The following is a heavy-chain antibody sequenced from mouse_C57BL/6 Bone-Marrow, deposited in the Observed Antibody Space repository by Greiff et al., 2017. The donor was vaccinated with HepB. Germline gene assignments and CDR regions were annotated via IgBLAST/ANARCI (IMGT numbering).Heavy chain of an antibody. CDR1: GFTFSDYG. J-gene: IGHJ2*01. D-gene: IGHD2-4*01. CDR2: ISSGSSTI. V-gene: IGHV5-17*01. Sequence: EVKLVESGGGLVKPGGSLKLSCAASGFTFSDYGMHWVRQAPEKGLEWVAYISSGSSTIYYADTVKGRFTISGDNAKNTLFLQMTSLRSEDTAMYYCARHGDYGDYWGQGTTLTVSS. CDR3: ARHGDYGDY.